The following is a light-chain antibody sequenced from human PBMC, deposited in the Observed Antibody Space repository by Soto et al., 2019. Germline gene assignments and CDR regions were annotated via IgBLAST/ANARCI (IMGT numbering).Light chain of an antibody. CDR3: QQYNSWPRT. Sequence: IEMTQSPATRSVSLGERVTLSCRASRSVTSNFAWYQQRPGQAPRLLIYAASSRASGVPVRFSGSGSGTEFTLTISSLQSEDFAGYYCQQYNSWPRTFGQGTKVEIK. CDR1: RSVTSN. CDR2: AAS. J-gene: IGKJ1*01. V-gene: IGKV3-15*01.